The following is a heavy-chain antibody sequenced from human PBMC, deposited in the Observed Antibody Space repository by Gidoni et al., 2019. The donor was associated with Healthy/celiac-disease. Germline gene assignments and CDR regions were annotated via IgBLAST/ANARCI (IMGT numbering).Heavy chain of an antibody. CDR2: IYWNDDK. CDR1: GFSLSPSGVG. Sequence: QITLKESGPTLVKPTQTLTLTCTFSGFSLSPSGVGVGWIRQPPGKALEWLALIYWNDDKRYSPSLKSRLNITKETSKNQVVLTMTNMDPVDTATYYCANSTSSGWYEGPDFDYWGQGTLVTVSS. D-gene: IGHD6-19*01. CDR3: ANSTSSGWYEGPDFDY. J-gene: IGHJ4*02. V-gene: IGHV2-5*01.